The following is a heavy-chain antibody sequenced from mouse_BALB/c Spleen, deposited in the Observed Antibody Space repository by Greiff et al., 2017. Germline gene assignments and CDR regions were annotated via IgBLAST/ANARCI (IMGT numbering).Heavy chain of an antibody. Sequence: LQQPGSELVRPGASVKLSCKASGYTFTSYWMHWVKQRPGQGLEWIGNIYPGSGSTNYDEKFKSKATLTVDTSSSTAYMQLSSLTSEDSAVYYCTRWFSYYFDYWGQGTTLTVSS. CDR3: TRWFSYYFDY. D-gene: IGHD2-2*01. V-gene: IGHV1S22*01. CDR2: IYPGSGST. J-gene: IGHJ2*01. CDR1: GYTFTSYW.